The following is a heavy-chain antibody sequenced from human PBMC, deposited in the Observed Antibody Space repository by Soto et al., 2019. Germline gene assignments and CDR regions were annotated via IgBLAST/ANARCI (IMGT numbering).Heavy chain of an antibody. CDR2: ISGGGGSA. CDR3: AHNGGGDCHSVLFY. V-gene: IGHV3-23*01. D-gene: IGHD2-21*02. CDR1: GFTFSNYA. Sequence: EVQLLESGGGLVQPGGSLRLSCAASGFTFSNYAMSWVRQAPGKGLEWVSGISGGGGSAYYADSVKGRFTISRDNSKNTLYLQMNSLRAEDTAVYYCAHNGGGDCHSVLFYWGQGTLVIVSS. J-gene: IGHJ4*02.